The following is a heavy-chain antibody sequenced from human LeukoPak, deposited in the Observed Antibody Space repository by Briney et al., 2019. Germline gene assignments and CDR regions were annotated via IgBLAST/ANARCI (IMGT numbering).Heavy chain of an antibody. J-gene: IGHJ4*02. D-gene: IGHD3-10*01. Sequence: SETLSLTCTVSGGSISSSSYYWGWIRQPPGKGLEWIGYISYSGSTEYNPSLKSRVTISVDTSKNQFSLNLSSGTAADTAVYYCAATNYHGSGNYYNAFDYWGQGTLVTVSP. CDR3: AATNYHGSGNYYNAFDY. CDR2: ISYSGST. V-gene: IGHV4-61*05. CDR1: GGSISSSSYY.